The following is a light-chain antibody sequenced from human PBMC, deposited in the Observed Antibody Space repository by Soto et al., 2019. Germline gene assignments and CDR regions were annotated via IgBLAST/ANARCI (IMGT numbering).Light chain of an antibody. CDR2: GAS. CDR3: QQYGSSPYT. V-gene: IGKV3-20*01. Sequence: EIVLTQSPGTLSLSPGERVTLPCRASQSVSSSYLAWYQQKPGQAPRLLIYGASSRATGIPDRFSGSGSGTDFTLTISRLETEDFAVYYCQQYGSSPYTFGQGTKLEIK. CDR1: QSVSSSY. J-gene: IGKJ2*01.